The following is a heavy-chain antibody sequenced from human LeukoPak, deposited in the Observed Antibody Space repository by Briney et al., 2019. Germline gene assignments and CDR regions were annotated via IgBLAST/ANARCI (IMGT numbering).Heavy chain of an antibody. CDR2: TYYRSKWYT. J-gene: IGHJ4*02. Sequence: SQALSLTCAISGDSVSSNSAAWNWIRQSPSRGLEWLGRTYYRSKWYTNYAVSVRSRITINPDTSKNQFSLQLNSVTPEDTAVYYCARDHMGDIVLDYWGQGTLVTVSS. D-gene: IGHD5-12*01. CDR3: ARDHMGDIVLDY. V-gene: IGHV6-1*01. CDR1: GDSVSSNSAA.